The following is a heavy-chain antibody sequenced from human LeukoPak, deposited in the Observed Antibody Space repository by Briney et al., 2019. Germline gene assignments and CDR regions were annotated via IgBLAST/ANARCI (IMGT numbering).Heavy chain of an antibody. V-gene: IGHV3-7*01. Sequence: GGSLRLSCAASGFTFSSYWMSWVRQAPGKGLEWVANIKQDGSEKYYVDSVKGRFTISRDNAKNSLFLQMNSLRVEDTAVYYCARMSRADYHDSSGYFGYFDYWGQGTLVTVSS. D-gene: IGHD3-22*01. CDR2: IKQDGSEK. J-gene: IGHJ4*02. CDR3: ARMSRADYHDSSGYFGYFDY. CDR1: GFTFSSYW.